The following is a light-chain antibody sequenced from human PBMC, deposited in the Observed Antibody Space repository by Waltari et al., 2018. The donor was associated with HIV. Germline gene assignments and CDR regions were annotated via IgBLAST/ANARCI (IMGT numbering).Light chain of an antibody. Sequence: QSALTQPASVSGSPGQSITISCTGTSSDVGSYNLVSWYQQHPGKAPKLIIYWGSKRPSRVSNRFSGSKSGNTASLTISGLQAEDEADYYCCSYAGSSTFHVVFGGGTKLTVL. CDR2: WGS. CDR1: SSDVGSYNL. V-gene: IGLV2-23*03. J-gene: IGLJ2*01. CDR3: CSYAGSSTFHVV.